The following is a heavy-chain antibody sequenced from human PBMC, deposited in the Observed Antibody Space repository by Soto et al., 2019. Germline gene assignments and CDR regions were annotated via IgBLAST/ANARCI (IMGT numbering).Heavy chain of an antibody. CDR2: IFHTGSA. CDR3: ARHIAVSGTRGFDH. Sequence: QVQLQESGPGLMKPSGTLSLTCAVSGGSITSNWWSWVLQPPGKGLEWIAEIFHTGSANYNPSLMGRLTISMDKSRNHLSLNLNSVTAADTAVYYCARHIAVSGTRGFDHWGQGTLVTVSS. D-gene: IGHD2-21*01. J-gene: IGHJ4*02. V-gene: IGHV4-4*02. CDR1: GGSITSNW.